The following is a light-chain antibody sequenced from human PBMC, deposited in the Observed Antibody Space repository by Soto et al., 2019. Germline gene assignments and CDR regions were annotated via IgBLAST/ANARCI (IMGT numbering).Light chain of an antibody. CDR2: GAS. CDR1: QSVSSSY. J-gene: IGKJ4*01. CDR3: HQYDSSPLA. Sequence: EIVLTQSPGTLSLSPGERATLSCRASQSVSSSYLAWYQQKPGQAPRLLIYGASSSATGIPDTFSGSGSGTDFTLTISRLEPEEFAVYYCHQYDSSPLAFGGGTKVEIK. V-gene: IGKV3-20*01.